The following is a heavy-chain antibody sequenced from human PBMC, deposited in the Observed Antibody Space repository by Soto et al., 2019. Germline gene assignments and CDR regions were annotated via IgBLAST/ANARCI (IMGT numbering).Heavy chain of an antibody. CDR1: GFTFSSYS. CDR3: ARITGAYYGMDV. CDR2: ISSSSSYI. J-gene: IGHJ6*02. Sequence: EVQLVESGGGLVKPGGSLRLSCVASGFTFSSYSMNWVRQAPGKGLEWVSSISSSSSYIYYADSVKGRFTISRDNAKNSLYLQMNSLRAEDTAVYYCARITGAYYGMDVWGQGTTVTVSS. V-gene: IGHV3-21*01. D-gene: IGHD1-20*01.